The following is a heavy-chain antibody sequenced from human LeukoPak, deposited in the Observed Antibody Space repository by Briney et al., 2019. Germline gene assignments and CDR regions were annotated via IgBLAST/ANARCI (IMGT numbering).Heavy chain of an antibody. CDR2: INTNTGNP. CDR3: ARGSVSSCYYEVQH. D-gene: IGHD6-13*01. J-gene: IGHJ1*01. V-gene: IGHV7-4-1*02. Sequence: ASVKVSCKASGYTFTSYAMNWVRQAPGQGLEWMGWINTNTGNPTYAQGFTGRFVFSLDTSVSTAYLQISSLKAEDTAVYYCARGSVSSCYYEVQHWGQGTLVTVSS. CDR1: GYTFTSYA.